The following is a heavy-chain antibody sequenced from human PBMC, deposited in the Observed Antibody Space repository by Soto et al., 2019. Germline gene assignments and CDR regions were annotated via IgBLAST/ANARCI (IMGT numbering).Heavy chain of an antibody. Sequence: PSETLSLTCTVSGGSISSGGYYWSWIRQHPGKGLEWIGYIYYSGSTYYNPSLKSRVTISVDTSKNQFSLKLSSVTAADTAVYYCARVVVVVPAAINDLVWFDPWGQGTLVTVSS. CDR3: ARVVVVVPAAINDLVWFDP. V-gene: IGHV4-31*03. J-gene: IGHJ5*02. D-gene: IGHD2-2*01. CDR2: IYYSGST. CDR1: GGSISSGGYY.